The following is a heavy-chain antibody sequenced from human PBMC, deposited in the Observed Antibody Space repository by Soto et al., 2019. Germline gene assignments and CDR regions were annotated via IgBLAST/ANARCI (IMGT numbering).Heavy chain of an antibody. J-gene: IGHJ6*02. D-gene: IGHD3-10*01. Sequence: PSETLSLTCAVSGGSISSSNWWSWVRQPPGKGLEWIGEIYHSGSTNYNPSLKSRVTISVDKSKNQFSLKLSSVTAADTAVYYCARVPLWFGEAYYGMDVWGQGTTVTVSS. CDR1: GGSISSSNW. CDR2: IYHSGST. V-gene: IGHV4-4*02. CDR3: ARVPLWFGEAYYGMDV.